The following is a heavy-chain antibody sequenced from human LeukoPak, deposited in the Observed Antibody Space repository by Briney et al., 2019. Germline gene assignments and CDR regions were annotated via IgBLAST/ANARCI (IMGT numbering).Heavy chain of an antibody. Sequence: GGSLRLSCAASGFTFSSYSMNWVRQAPGKGLEGVSYISSSSSTIYYADSVKGRFTISRDNAKNSLYLQMNRLRAEDTAVYYCARYLHRYGYWSQGSLVTASS. CDR3: ARYLHRYGY. CDR1: GFTFSSYS. CDR2: ISSSSSTI. J-gene: IGHJ4*02. D-gene: IGHD5-18*01. V-gene: IGHV3-48*01.